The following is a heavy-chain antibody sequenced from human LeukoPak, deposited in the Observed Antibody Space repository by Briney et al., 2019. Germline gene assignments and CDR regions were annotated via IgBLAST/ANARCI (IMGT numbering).Heavy chain of an antibody. D-gene: IGHD1-20*01. Sequence: PGGSLRLSCAASGFTFSSYSMNWVRQAPGKGLKWISYISSSGRTIYYADSVKGRFTISRDNAKNSLYLQMNSLRVEDTAVYYCARGSLTGEYGMDVWGQGTTVTVSS. V-gene: IGHV3-48*04. J-gene: IGHJ6*02. CDR2: ISSSGRTI. CDR1: GFTFSSYS. CDR3: ARGSLTGEYGMDV.